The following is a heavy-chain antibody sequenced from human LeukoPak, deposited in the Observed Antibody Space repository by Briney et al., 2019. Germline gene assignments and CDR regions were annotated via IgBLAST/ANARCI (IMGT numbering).Heavy chain of an antibody. CDR1: GFTFSSYA. V-gene: IGHV3-23*01. J-gene: IGHJ6*02. CDR2: ISGSGGST. CDR3: ARGFTSYYYYYGMDV. Sequence: GASLRLSCAASGFTFSSYAMSWVRQAPGKGLEWVSAISGSGGSTYYADSVKGRFTISRDNSKNTLYLQMNSLRAEDTAVYYCARGFTSYYYYYGMDVWGQGTTVTVSS.